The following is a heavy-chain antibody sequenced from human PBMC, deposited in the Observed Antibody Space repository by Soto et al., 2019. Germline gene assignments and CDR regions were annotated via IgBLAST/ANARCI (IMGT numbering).Heavy chain of an antibody. CDR2: IYYSGST. CDR1: GGSISSGGYY. Sequence: QVQLQESGPGLVKPSQTLSLTYTVSGGSISSGGYYWSWIRQHPGKGLEWIGYIYYSGSTYYNPSLKSRVTISVDTSKNQFSLKLSSVTAADTAVYYCARYSPAAIHPTGHNWFDPWGQGTLVTVSS. CDR3: ARYSPAAIHPTGHNWFDP. J-gene: IGHJ5*02. D-gene: IGHD2-2*01. V-gene: IGHV4-31*03.